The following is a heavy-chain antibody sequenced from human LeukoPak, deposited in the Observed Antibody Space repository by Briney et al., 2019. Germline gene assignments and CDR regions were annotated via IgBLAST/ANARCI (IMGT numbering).Heavy chain of an antibody. D-gene: IGHD5-18*01. Sequence: ASVTVSCKASGNTFTSYDINWVRQATGKGLDWMGWMNPNSGITGYAQKFQGRATMTRNTSINTAYMELSSLRSEDTAVYYCARPRQLWSYGMDVWGQGTTVTVSS. CDR3: ARPRQLWSYGMDV. V-gene: IGHV1-8*01. J-gene: IGHJ6*02. CDR2: MNPNSGIT. CDR1: GNTFTSYD.